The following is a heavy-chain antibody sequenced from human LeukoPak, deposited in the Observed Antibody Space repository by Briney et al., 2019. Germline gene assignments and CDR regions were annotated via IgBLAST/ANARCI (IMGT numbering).Heavy chain of an antibody. CDR3: ARDHITMIRGVSYYYYGMDV. CDR1: GGSIRSYY. CDR2: MHHSGST. D-gene: IGHD3-10*01. Sequence: SETLSLTCTVSGGSIRSYYWSWIRQPPGKGLEWIGHMHHSGSTKHNPYLKSRVTISVDTSKSQFSLKLSSVTAADTAVYYCARDHITMIRGVSYYYYGMDVWGQGTTVTVSS. V-gene: IGHV4-59*12. J-gene: IGHJ6*02.